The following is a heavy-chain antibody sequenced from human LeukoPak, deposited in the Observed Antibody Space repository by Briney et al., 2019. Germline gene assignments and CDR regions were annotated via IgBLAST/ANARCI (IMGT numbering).Heavy chain of an antibody. CDR1: GGSISSINDY. D-gene: IGHD2-15*01. Sequence: PSETLSLTCTVSGGSISSINDYWCWIRQPPGKGLEWIGTIYYSGTTYYNPSLESRVTIFEDTSKNQFSLMLTSLTAADTAVYYCARQISDYYYYYMDVWGKGTTVTVSS. CDR2: IYYSGTT. J-gene: IGHJ6*03. V-gene: IGHV4-39*01. CDR3: ARQISDYYYYYMDV.